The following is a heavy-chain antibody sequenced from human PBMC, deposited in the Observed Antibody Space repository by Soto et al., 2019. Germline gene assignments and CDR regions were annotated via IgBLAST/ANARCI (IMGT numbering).Heavy chain of an antibody. Sequence: PSETLSLTCAVYGGSFSGYYWSWIRQPPGKGLEWIGEINHSGSTNYNPSLKSRVTISVDTSKNQFSLKLSSVTAADTAVYYCARGVGYCSSTSCYFKRAYYGMGVWGQGTTVTVSS. V-gene: IGHV4-34*01. J-gene: IGHJ6*02. D-gene: IGHD2-2*01. CDR3: ARGVGYCSSTSCYFKRAYYGMGV. CDR1: GGSFSGYY. CDR2: INHSGST.